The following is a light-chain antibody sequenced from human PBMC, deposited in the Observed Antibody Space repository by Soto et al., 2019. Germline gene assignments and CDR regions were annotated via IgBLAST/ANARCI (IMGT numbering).Light chain of an antibody. CDR3: QQYNNWPSWT. CDR2: MAS. CDR1: QSISFN. J-gene: IGKJ1*01. Sequence: IVVTQSPAALSGSPWERVTLSCRASQSISFNLAWYQQKPGQAPRLLRYMASTRAAGIPARFSGSGSWTEFTLTISSLQSAASAIYYGQQYNNWPSWTFGQGTKVDIK. V-gene: IGKV3-15*01.